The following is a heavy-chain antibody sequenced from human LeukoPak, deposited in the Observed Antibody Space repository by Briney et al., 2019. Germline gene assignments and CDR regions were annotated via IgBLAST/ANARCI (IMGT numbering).Heavy chain of an antibody. V-gene: IGHV3-21*01. Sequence: TGGSLRLSCAASGFTFSSYGMNWVRQAPGKGLEWVSSISTSSTYIYYADSVKGRFTISRDNAKNSLCLQMNSLRAEDTAVYYCARDGDREAFDYWGQGTLVTISS. J-gene: IGHJ4*02. CDR3: ARDGDREAFDY. D-gene: IGHD4-17*01. CDR1: GFTFSSYG. CDR2: ISTSSTYI.